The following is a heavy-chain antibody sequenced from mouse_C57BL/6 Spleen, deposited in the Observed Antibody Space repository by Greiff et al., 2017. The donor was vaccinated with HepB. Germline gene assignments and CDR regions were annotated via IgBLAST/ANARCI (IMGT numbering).Heavy chain of an antibody. Sequence: VQLQQSGAELVRPGTSVKVSCKASGYAFTNYLIEWVKQRPGQGLEWIGVINPGSGGTNYNEKFKGKATLTADKSSSTAYMQLSSLTAEDSAVYFCARDHYDYDGAYWGQGTLVTVSA. J-gene: IGHJ3*01. D-gene: IGHD2-4*01. CDR3: ARDHYDYDGAY. CDR1: GYAFTNYL. V-gene: IGHV1-54*01. CDR2: INPGSGGT.